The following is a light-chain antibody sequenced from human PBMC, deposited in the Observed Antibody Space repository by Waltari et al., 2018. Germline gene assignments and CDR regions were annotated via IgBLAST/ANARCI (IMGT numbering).Light chain of an antibody. CDR1: QSVSRA. CDR2: GAS. Sequence: EIVLTQSPGTLSVSLGERATVSCMASQSVSRALAWYQQKPGQAPRLLIYGASTRATGIPDRFSGSGSGTDFSLTISRLEPDDFAVYFCQHYLRLPVTFGQGTTVEI. CDR3: QHYLRLPVT. V-gene: IGKV3-20*01. J-gene: IGKJ1*01.